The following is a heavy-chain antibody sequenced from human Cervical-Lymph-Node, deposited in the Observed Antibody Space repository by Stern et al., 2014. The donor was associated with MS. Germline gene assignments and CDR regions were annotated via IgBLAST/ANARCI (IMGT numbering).Heavy chain of an antibody. CDR1: GFTFSSYG. Sequence: QVQLVESGGGVVQPGRSLRLSCAASGFTFSSYGMHWVRQAPGKGLEWVAVIWYDGSNKYYADSVKGRFTISRDNSKNPLYLQMNSLRAEDTAVYYCARDCKLRYYYYGMDVWGQGTTVTVSS. CDR2: IWYDGSNK. D-gene: IGHD1-26*01. CDR3: ARDCKLRYYYYGMDV. J-gene: IGHJ6*02. V-gene: IGHV3-33*01.